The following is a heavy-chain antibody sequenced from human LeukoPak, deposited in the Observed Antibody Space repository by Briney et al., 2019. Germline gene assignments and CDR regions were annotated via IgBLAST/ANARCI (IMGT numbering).Heavy chain of an antibody. CDR1: GFSLATGGVG. Sequence: SGPTVVKPTQTLTLTCSFSGFSLATGGVGVGWLRQSPGKALEWLALIYWDDDKRYYPSLRSRLTVTKDASKNQVVLEMTNMAPSDTATYYRAHTLYCAGAHCQLFHHWGRGLLVTVSS. V-gene: IGHV2-5*02. J-gene: IGHJ4*02. CDR2: IYWDDDK. D-gene: IGHD1-1*01. CDR3: AHTLYCAGAHCQLFHH.